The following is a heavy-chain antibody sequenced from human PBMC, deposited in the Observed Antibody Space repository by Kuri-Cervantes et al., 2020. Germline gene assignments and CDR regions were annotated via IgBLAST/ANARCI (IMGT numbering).Heavy chain of an antibody. V-gene: IGHV3-30*18. CDR1: GFTFSSYG. Sequence: GESLKISCAASGFTFSSYGMHWVRQAPGKGLEWVAVISYDGSNKYYADSVKGRFTISRDNSKNTLYLQMNSLRAEDTAVYYCAKDLVVTAMPRGDWGQGTLVTVSS. CDR3: AKDLVVTAMPRGD. CDR2: ISYDGSNK. J-gene: IGHJ4*02. D-gene: IGHD2-21*02.